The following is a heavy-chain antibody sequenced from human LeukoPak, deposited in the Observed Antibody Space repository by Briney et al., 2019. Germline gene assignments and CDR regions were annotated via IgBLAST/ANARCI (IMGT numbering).Heavy chain of an antibody. CDR3: ATAFYCSSTSCPRMDWFDP. Sequence: ASVKVSCKVSRYTLTELSMHWVRQAPGQGLEWMGIINPSGGSTSYAQKFQGRVTMTRDTSTSTVYMELSSLRSEDTAVYYCATAFYCSSTSCPRMDWFDPWGQGTLVTVSS. CDR2: INPSGGST. J-gene: IGHJ5*02. D-gene: IGHD2-2*01. V-gene: IGHV1-46*01. CDR1: RYTLTELS.